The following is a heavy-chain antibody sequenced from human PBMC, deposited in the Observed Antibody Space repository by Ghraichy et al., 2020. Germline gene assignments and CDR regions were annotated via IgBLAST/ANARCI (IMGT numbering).Heavy chain of an antibody. D-gene: IGHD6-19*01. J-gene: IGHJ3*02. CDR2: ISWNSGSI. CDR3: AKAQQWLVYGAFDI. Sequence: GGSLRLSCAASGFTFDDYAMHWVRQAPGKGLEWVSGISWNSGSIGYADSVKGRFTISRDNAKNSLYLQMNSLRAEDTALYYCAKAQQWLVYGAFDIWGQGTMVTVSS. V-gene: IGHV3-9*01. CDR1: GFTFDDYA.